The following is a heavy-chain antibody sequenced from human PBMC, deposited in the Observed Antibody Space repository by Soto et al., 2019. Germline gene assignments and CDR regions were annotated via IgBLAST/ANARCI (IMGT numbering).Heavy chain of an antibody. J-gene: IGHJ5*01. Sequence: QVQLVQSGAEVKKPGSSVKVSCKASGGTFSSYTISWVRQAPGQGLEWMGRIIPILGIANYAQKFQGRVTITADKSTSTGYMELSSLRSEDTAVYYCAVFSVVGGNWFDSWGQGTLVTVSS. CDR1: GGTFSSYT. CDR2: IIPILGIA. D-gene: IGHD2-21*01. CDR3: AVFSVVGGNWFDS. V-gene: IGHV1-69*02.